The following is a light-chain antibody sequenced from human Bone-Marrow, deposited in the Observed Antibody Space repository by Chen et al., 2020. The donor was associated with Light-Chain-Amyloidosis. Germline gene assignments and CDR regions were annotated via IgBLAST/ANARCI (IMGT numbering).Light chain of an antibody. V-gene: IGLV3-25*03. CDR2: RDT. CDR1: DLPTKY. Sequence: SYELTQPPSVSVSPGQTARITCSGDDLPTKYAYWYQQKPGQARVLVIHRDTERPSGISGRFSGSSSGTTATLTISGVQAEDEAAYHCQSADSSGTYEVIFGGGTKLTVL. J-gene: IGLJ2*01. CDR3: QSADSSGTYEVI.